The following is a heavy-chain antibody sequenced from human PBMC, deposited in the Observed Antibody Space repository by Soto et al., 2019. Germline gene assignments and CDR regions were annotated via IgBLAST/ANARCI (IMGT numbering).Heavy chain of an antibody. CDR2: IHYSGATSFSP. CDR3: AAGEASSRNLAPYYLDF. Sequence: SETLSLTCTVSGGSMRNYFWTWIRQPPGKGLEWIGYIHYSGATSFSPSYSPSLRGRVTISEDTSKNQFSLKLLSVTTADTAAYFCAAGEASSRNLAPYYLDFWGQGTLVTVSS. V-gene: IGHV4-59*01. J-gene: IGHJ4*02. CDR1: GGSMRNYF. D-gene: IGHD6-13*01.